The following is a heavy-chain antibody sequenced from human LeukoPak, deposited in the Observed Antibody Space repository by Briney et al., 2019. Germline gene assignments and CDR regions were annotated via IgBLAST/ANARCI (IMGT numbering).Heavy chain of an antibody. CDR1: GYTFTSYG. Sequence: SVKVSCKASGYTFTSYGISWVRQAPGQGLEWMGGIIPIFGTANYAQKFQGRVTITADESTSTAYMELSSLRSEDTAVYYCARDLLDYGGNPYYYYYMDVWGKGTTVTVSS. CDR2: IIPIFGTA. V-gene: IGHV1-69*13. D-gene: IGHD4-23*01. J-gene: IGHJ6*03. CDR3: ARDLLDYGGNPYYYYYMDV.